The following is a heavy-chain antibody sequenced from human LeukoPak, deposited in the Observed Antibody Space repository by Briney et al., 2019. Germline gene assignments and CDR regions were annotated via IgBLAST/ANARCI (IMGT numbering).Heavy chain of an antibody. V-gene: IGHV3-7*03. D-gene: IGHD3-3*01. J-gene: IGHJ4*02. CDR1: GFTFSSYA. CDR3: ARDDGGY. CDR2: IKQDGSEK. Sequence: GGSLRLSCAASGFTFSSYAMHWVRQAPGKGLEWVANIKQDGSEKYYVDSVKGRFTISRDNAKSSLYLQMNSLRAEDTAVYYCARDDGGYWGQGTLVTVSS.